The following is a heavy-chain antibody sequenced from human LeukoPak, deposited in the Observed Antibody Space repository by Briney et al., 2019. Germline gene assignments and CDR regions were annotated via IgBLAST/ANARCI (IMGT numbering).Heavy chain of an antibody. Sequence: AGGSLRLSCAASGFTFSSYSMNWVRQAPGKGLEWVSSISSSSSYIYYADSVKGRFTISRDNAKNSLYLQMNSLRAEDTAVYYCAGEGAAAGHYYGMDVWGKGTTVTVSS. CDR2: ISSSSSYI. CDR3: AGEGAAAGHYYGMDV. J-gene: IGHJ6*04. CDR1: GFTFSSYS. D-gene: IGHD6-13*01. V-gene: IGHV3-21*01.